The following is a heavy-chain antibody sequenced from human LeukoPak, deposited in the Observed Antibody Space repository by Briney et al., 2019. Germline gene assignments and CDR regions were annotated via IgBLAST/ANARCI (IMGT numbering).Heavy chain of an antibody. CDR2: IYPGDSDT. Sequence: PGESLKISCKGSGYSFTSYWIGWVRQMPGKGLERMGIIYPGDSDTRYSPSFQGQVTISADKSISTAYLQWSSLKASDTAMYYCARLHQQLVTEGVWDYYYMDVWGKGTTVTVSS. V-gene: IGHV5-51*03. J-gene: IGHJ6*03. D-gene: IGHD6-13*01. CDR1: GYSFTSYW. CDR3: ARLHQQLVTEGVWDYYYMDV.